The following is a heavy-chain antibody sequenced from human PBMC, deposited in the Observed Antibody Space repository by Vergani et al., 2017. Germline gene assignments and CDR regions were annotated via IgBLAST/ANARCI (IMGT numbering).Heavy chain of an antibody. CDR2: INPSGGST. CDR1: GYTFTSYY. V-gene: IGHV1-46*03. CDR3: ARAGITMLRGVMWYGMDV. J-gene: IGHJ6*02. Sequence: QVQLVQSGAEVKKPGASVKVSCKASGYTFTSYYMHWVRQAPGQGLEWMGIINPSGGSTSYAQKFQGRVTMTRDTPTSTVYMELSSLRSEDTAVYYCARAGITMLRGVMWYGMDVWGQGTTVTVSS. D-gene: IGHD3-10*01.